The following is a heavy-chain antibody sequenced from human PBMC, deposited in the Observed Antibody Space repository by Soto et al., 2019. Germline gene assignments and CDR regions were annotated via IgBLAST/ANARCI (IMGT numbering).Heavy chain of an antibody. CDR2: FDPEDGET. J-gene: IGHJ3*02. CDR1: GYTLTELS. V-gene: IGHV1-24*01. CDR3: ATGIVLMVYAIPGAFDI. Sequence: ASVKVSCTVSGYTLTELSMHWVRQAPGKGFEWMGGFDPEDGETIYAQKFQGRVTMTEDTSTDTAYMELSSLRSEDTAVYYCATGIVLMVYAIPGAFDIWGQGTMVTVSS. D-gene: IGHD2-8*01.